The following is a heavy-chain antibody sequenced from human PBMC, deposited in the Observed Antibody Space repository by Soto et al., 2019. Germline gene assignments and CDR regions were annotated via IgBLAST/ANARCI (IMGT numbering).Heavy chain of an antibody. V-gene: IGHV1-69*13. D-gene: IGHD3-22*01. CDR1: GYTFTSYA. Sequence: GASVKVSCKASGYTFTSYAISWVRQAPGQGLEWMGGIIPIFGTANYAQKFQGRVTITADESTSTAYMELSSLRSEDTAVYYCARVAYYDLPDAFDIWGQGTMVTVSS. J-gene: IGHJ3*02. CDR2: IIPIFGTA. CDR3: ARVAYYDLPDAFDI.